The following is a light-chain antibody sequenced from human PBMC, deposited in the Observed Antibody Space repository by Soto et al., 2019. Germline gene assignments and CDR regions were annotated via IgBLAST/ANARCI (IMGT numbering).Light chain of an antibody. CDR2: RAS. Sequence: DIQMTQSPSTLSASLGDRVTITCRASRAISDWLAWYQQRPGKAPKLLIYRASRLESGVPSRFSGSGSGTEFTLTISGLQPDDFATYYCQQYNTFSFTFGPGTKLEI. CDR3: QQYNTFSFT. CDR1: RAISDW. J-gene: IGKJ2*01. V-gene: IGKV1-5*03.